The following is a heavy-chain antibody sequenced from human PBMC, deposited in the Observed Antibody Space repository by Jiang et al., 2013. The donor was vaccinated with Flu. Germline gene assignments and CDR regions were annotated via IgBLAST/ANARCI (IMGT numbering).Heavy chain of an antibody. Sequence: GAEVKKPGASVNVSCKASGYTFTSYAMHWVRQAPGQRLEWMGWINAGNGNTKYSQKFQGRVTITRDTSASTAYMELSSLRSEDTAVYYCARDEIGGSYLPAWYFDLWGRGTLVTVSS. CDR2: INAGNGNT. CDR3: ARDEIGGSYLPAWYFDL. CDR1: GYTFTSYA. D-gene: IGHD1-26*01. J-gene: IGHJ2*01. V-gene: IGHV1-3*01.